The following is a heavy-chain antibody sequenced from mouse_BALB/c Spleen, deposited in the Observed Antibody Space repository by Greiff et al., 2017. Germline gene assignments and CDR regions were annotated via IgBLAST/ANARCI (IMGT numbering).Heavy chain of an antibody. V-gene: IGHV2-9*02. D-gene: IGHD2-10*01. CDR2: IWAGGST. CDR3: ARDKGTYYWWYFDV. J-gene: IGHJ1*01. CDR1: GFSLTSYG. Sequence: QVQLQQSGPGLVAPSQSLSITCTVSGFSLTSYGVHWVRQPPGKGLEWLGVIWAGGSTNYNSALMSRLSISKDNSKSQVFLKMNSLQTDDTAMYYCARDKGTYYWWYFDVWGAGTTVTVSS.